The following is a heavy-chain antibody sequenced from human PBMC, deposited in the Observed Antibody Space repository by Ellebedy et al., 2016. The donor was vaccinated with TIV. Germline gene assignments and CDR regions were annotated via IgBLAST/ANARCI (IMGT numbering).Heavy chain of an antibody. D-gene: IGHD1-7*01. CDR2: ISSDGSNK. V-gene: IGHV3-30*03. CDR3: ARDWNSIAD. J-gene: IGHJ4*02. CDR1: GFTLSSYG. Sequence: GESLKISXAASGFTLSSYGMHWVRQAPGKGLEWLAVISSDGSNKFYADSVKGRFTFSRDNAKNTLYLQMDSLRAEDTAVYYCARDWNSIADWGQGTLVTVSS.